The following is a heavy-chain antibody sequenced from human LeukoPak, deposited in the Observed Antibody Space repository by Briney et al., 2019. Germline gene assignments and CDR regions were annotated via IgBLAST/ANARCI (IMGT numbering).Heavy chain of an antibody. CDR1: GGSISNYY. J-gene: IGHJ4*02. V-gene: IGHV4-59*01. CDR3: ARGPHFDY. CDR2: IYYSGST. Sequence: SETLSLTCTVSGGSISNYYWSWIRQPPGKGLEWIGYIYYSGSTNYNPSLNSRVTISVDTSKNQFSLKLSSVTAADMAVYYCARGPHFDYWGEGTLVTVSS.